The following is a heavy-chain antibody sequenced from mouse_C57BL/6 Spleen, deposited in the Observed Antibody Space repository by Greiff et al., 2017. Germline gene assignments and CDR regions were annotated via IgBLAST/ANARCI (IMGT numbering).Heavy chain of an antibody. Sequence: EVQLQQSGPELVKPGASVTMSCKASGYTFTDYSMHWVKQSPGKSLEWIGYINPNNGGTSYNQKFKGKATLTVNKASSTAYIELRSLTSEDSAVYDCAREKGPWFAYWGQGTLVTVSA. CDR3: AREKGPWFAY. V-gene: IGHV1-22*01. CDR2: INPNNGGT. J-gene: IGHJ3*01. CDR1: GYTFTDYS.